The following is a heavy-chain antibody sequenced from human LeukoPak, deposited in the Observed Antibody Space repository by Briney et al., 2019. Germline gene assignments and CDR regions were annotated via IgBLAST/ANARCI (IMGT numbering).Heavy chain of an antibody. Sequence: GGSLRLSCAASGFTFSSYGMNWVRQAPGKGLEWVSYIGSGGTTIYYADFVKGRFTISRDNAKDSLYLQMNSLRAEDTAFYYCVRGHYYDSSGYYYLYYWGQGTLVTVSS. CDR1: GFTFSSYG. V-gene: IGHV3-48*03. CDR2: IGSGGTTI. D-gene: IGHD3-22*01. CDR3: VRGHYYDSSGYYYLYY. J-gene: IGHJ4*02.